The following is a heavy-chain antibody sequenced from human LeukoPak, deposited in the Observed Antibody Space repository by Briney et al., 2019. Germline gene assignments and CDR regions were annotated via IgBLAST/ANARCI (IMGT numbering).Heavy chain of an antibody. CDR2: IYYSGST. CDR1: GGSISSYY. V-gene: IGHV4-59*01. D-gene: IGHD6-13*01. Sequence: SETLSLTCTVSGGSISSYYWSWIRQPPGKGLEWIGYIYYSGSTNYNPSLKSRVTISVDTSKNQFSLKLSSVTAAGTAVYYCARSGYSSRYDAFDIWGQGTMVTVSS. CDR3: ARSGYSSRYDAFDI. J-gene: IGHJ3*02.